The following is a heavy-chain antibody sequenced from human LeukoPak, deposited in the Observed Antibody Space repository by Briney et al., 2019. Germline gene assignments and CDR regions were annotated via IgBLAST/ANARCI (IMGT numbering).Heavy chain of an antibody. CDR1: GGSFSGYY. CDR2: VNHSGST. Sequence: PSETLSLTCAVYGGSFSGYYWSWIRQPPGKGLEWIGEVNHSGSTNYNPSLKSRVTISVDTPKNQFSLKLSSVTAADTAVYYCAGGGVASPPYGMDVWGQGTTVTVSS. CDR3: AGGGVASPPYGMDV. V-gene: IGHV4-34*01. J-gene: IGHJ6*02. D-gene: IGHD2-15*01.